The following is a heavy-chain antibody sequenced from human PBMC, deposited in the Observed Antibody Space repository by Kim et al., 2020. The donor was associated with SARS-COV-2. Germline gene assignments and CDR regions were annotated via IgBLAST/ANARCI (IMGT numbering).Heavy chain of an antibody. V-gene: IGHV1-18*01. Sequence: NDAQKLQGRVTMTTDTSTSTAYRELRSLRSDDTAMYYCARDRSSSRFDCWGQGTLVTVSS. CDR3: ARDRSSSRFDC. D-gene: IGHD6-13*01. J-gene: IGHJ4*02.